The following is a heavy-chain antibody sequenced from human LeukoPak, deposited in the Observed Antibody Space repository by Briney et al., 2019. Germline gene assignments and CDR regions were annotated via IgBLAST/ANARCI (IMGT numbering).Heavy chain of an antibody. Sequence: SETLSLTCTVSGGSISSYYWSWIRQPPGRGLEWIGYIYYSGSTDYNPSLKSRVTISVDTSKNQFSLKLSSVTAADTAVYYCARTDSSGWYYFDYWGQGTLVTVSS. D-gene: IGHD6-19*01. J-gene: IGHJ4*02. V-gene: IGHV4-59*01. CDR1: GGSISSYY. CDR3: ARTDSSGWYYFDY. CDR2: IYYSGST.